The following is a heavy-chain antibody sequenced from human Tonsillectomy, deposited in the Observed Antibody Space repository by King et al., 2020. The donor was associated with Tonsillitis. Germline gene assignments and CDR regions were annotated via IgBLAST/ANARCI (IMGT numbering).Heavy chain of an antibody. J-gene: IGHJ5*02. D-gene: IGHD6-19*01. V-gene: IGHV3-74*01. Sequence: MHWVRKAPGKGLVWVSRINSDGSRTRYADSVKGRFTISRDNAKNTMYQQMNSLRSEDTDVYYCTRGDDDYISGFDTLGQITLVT. CDR2: INSDGSRT. CDR3: TRGDDDYISGFDT.